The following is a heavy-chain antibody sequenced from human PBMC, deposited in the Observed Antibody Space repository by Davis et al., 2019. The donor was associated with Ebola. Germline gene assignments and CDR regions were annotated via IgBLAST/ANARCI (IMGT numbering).Heavy chain of an antibody. CDR3: ARTYWDIVVVPAAKAYYYYGMDV. V-gene: IGHV3-23*01. CDR2: ISGSGGST. J-gene: IGHJ6*02. Sequence: GGSLRLSCAASGFTFSSYAMSWVRQAPGKGLEWVSAISGSGGSTYYADSVKGRFTISRDNSKNTLYLQMNSLRAEDMAVYYCARTYWDIVVVPAAKAYYYYGMDVWGQGTTVTVSS. CDR1: GFTFSSYA. D-gene: IGHD2-2*01.